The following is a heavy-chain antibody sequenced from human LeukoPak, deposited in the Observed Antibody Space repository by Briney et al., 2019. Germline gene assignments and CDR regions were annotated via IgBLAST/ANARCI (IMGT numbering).Heavy chain of an antibody. CDR3: ARFGTYGSGTYAFDY. D-gene: IGHD3-10*01. V-gene: IGHV3-74*01. J-gene: IGHJ4*02. Sequence: GGSLRLSCAVSGFTFSDYWMHWVRQAPGKGLVWVSRINGDGSSTNYADSVKGRFTISRDNAKNTLYLQMNSLRAEDTAVYYCARFGTYGSGTYAFDYWSQGTLVTVSS. CDR2: INGDGSST. CDR1: GFTFSDYW.